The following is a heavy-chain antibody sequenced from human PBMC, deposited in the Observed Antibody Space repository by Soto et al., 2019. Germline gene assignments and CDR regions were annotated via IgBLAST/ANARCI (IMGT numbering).Heavy chain of an antibody. V-gene: IGHV3-64D*06. J-gene: IGHJ4*02. Sequence: PGGSLRLSCAASGFTFSSYSMNWVRQAPGKGLEYVSAISSNGGGTYYADSVKGRFTISRDNSKNTLYLQMSSLRAEDTAVYYCVKGPYSGYDYDWGQGTLVTVSS. CDR3: VKGPYSGYDYD. CDR2: ISSNGGGT. D-gene: IGHD5-12*01. CDR1: GFTFSSYS.